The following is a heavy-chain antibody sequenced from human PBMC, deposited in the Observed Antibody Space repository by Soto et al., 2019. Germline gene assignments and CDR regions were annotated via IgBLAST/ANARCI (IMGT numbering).Heavy chain of an antibody. Sequence: EVRLVESGGGLVQPGGSLRLSCAASGFTFNNYAMGWVRQAPGKGLEWVSAITDSGDDTYYIDSVKGRFTISRDNSKSTLYLQMNSLRAEDTAIYYCAKLGSSSWSPHYYFDYWGQGTLVTVSS. CDR1: GFTFNNYA. CDR2: ITDSGDDT. V-gene: IGHV3-23*04. D-gene: IGHD2-2*01. CDR3: AKLGSSSWSPHYYFDY. J-gene: IGHJ4*02.